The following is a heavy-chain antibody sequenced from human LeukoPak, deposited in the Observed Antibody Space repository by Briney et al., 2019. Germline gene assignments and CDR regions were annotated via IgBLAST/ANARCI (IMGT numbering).Heavy chain of an antibody. D-gene: IGHD2-21*02. CDR2: ISYDGSNK. J-gene: IGHJ4*02. Sequence: PGGSLRLSCAASGFTFSSYGMHWVRQAPGKGLEWVAVISYDGSNKYYADSVKGRFTISRDDSKNTLYLQMNSLRAEDTAVYYCAKGQTYCGGDCPSSFDYWGQGTLVTVSS. CDR1: GFTFSSYG. V-gene: IGHV3-30*18. CDR3: AKGQTYCGGDCPSSFDY.